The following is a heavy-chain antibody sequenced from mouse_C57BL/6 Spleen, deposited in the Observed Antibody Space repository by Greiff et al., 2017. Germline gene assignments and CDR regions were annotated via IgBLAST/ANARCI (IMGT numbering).Heavy chain of an antibody. CDR2: INPSNGGT. Sequence: VQLQQPGTELVKPGASVKLSCKASGYTFTSYWMHWVKQRPGQGLEWIGNINPSNGGTNHNEKFKSKATLTVDKSSSTAYMQLSSLTSEDSAVYYCARGYYGSSPYYYAMDYWGQGTSVTVSS. V-gene: IGHV1-53*01. D-gene: IGHD1-1*01. CDR1: GYTFTSYW. CDR3: ARGYYGSSPYYYAMDY. J-gene: IGHJ4*01.